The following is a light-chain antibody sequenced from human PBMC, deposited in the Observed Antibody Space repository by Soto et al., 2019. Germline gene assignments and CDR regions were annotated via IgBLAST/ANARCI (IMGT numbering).Light chain of an antibody. CDR3: QQYNNWPPYT. V-gene: IGKV3-20*01. J-gene: IGKJ2*01. CDR1: QSVSSSY. CDR2: GAP. Sequence: EIVWTQSPGTLSLSPGERATPSCRAGQSVSSSYLAWYQQRPGQAPRLLMYGAPSRATGVPDRFRGSGSGTDFTLTISSLEPEDFAVYYCQQYNNWPPYTFGQGTKVDIK.